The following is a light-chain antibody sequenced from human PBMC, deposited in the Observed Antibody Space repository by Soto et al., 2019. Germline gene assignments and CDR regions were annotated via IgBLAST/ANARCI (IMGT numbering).Light chain of an antibody. CDR3: GSWDSSLSAYV. V-gene: IGLV1-51*01. CDR1: SSNIGGNS. J-gene: IGLJ1*01. CDR2: DDN. Sequence: QSVLTQPPSVSAAPGQKVTISCSGSSSNIGGNSVSWYQQLPGTAPNLLIYDDNKRTSGIPDRFSGSKSGTSATLGITGFQTGDEADYYCGSWDSSLSAYVFGTGTKVTVL.